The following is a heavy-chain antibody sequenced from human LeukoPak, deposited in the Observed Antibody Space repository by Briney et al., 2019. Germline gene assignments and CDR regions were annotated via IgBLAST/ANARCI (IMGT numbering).Heavy chain of an antibody. CDR2: INHSGST. Sequence: SETLSLTCAVYGGSFSGYYWSWIRQPPGKGLEWIGEINHSGSTNYNPSLKSRVTISVDTSKNQFSLKLSSATAADTAVYYCARGSRYYYGSGSHKADFDYWGQGTLVTVSS. V-gene: IGHV4-34*01. D-gene: IGHD3-10*01. J-gene: IGHJ4*02. CDR3: ARGSRYYYGSGSHKADFDY. CDR1: GGSFSGYY.